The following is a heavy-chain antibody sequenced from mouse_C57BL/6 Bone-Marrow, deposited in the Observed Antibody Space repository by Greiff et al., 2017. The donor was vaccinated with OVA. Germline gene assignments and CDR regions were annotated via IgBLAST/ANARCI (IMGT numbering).Heavy chain of an antibody. CDR3: ARRYYGSSHWYFDV. D-gene: IGHD1-1*01. CDR2: IWTGGGT. J-gene: IGHJ1*03. Sequence: VKLMESGPGLVAPSQSLSITCTVSGFSLTSYAISWVRQPPGKGLEWLGVIWTGGGTNYNSALKSRLSISKDNSKSQVFLKMNSLQTDDTARYYCARRYYGSSHWYFDVWGTGTTVTVSS. CDR1: GFSLTSYA. V-gene: IGHV2-9-1*01.